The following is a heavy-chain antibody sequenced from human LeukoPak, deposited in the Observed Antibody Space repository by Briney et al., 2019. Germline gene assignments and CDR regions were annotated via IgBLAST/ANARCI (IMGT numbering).Heavy chain of an antibody. CDR3: ARSLYDSSSYFPGGVYYFDY. D-gene: IGHD3-22*01. J-gene: IGHJ4*02. CDR1: GFTFSSHW. Sequence: PGRSLRLSCAASGFTFSSHWMHWVRQAPGKGLVWVSRINSDGSTTSYADSVKGRFTISRDNAKNTLYLQMNSLRAEDTAVYYCARSLYDSSSYFPGGVYYFDYWGQGTLVTVSS. V-gene: IGHV3-74*01. CDR2: INSDGSTT.